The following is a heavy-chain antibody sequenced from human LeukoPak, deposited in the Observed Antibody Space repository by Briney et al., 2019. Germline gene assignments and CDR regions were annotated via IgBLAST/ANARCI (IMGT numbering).Heavy chain of an antibody. CDR1: GFTFSSYS. CDR3: AREPRDYYYYMDV. Sequence: PGGSLRLSCAASGFTFSSYSMNWVRQAPGKGLEWVSSISSSSSYIYYADSVKGRFTISRDNAKNSLYLQMNSLRAEDTAVYYCAREPRDYYYYMDVWGKGTTVTVSS. CDR2: ISSSSSYI. V-gene: IGHV3-21*01. J-gene: IGHJ6*03.